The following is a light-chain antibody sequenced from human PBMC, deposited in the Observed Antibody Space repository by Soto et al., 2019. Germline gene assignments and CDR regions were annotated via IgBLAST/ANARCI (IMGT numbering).Light chain of an antibody. CDR3: QQRGT. CDR2: DAS. V-gene: IGKV3-11*01. CDR1: QSVGSY. J-gene: IGKJ2*01. Sequence: EVVLTQSPATLSLSPGERATLSCRASQSVGSYLAWYQQKLGQAPRLLIYDASNRATGIPGRFSGSGSGTDFNLTISSLEPEDFAVYYCQQRGTFGQGTKVEIK.